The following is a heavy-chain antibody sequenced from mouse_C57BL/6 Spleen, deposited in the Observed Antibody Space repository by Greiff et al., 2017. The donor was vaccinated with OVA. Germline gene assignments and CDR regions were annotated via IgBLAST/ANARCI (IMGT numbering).Heavy chain of an antibody. D-gene: IGHD3-2*02. Sequence: LQESGAELVKPGASVKISCKASGYAFSSYWMNWVKQRPGKGLEWIGQIYPGDGDTNYNGKFTGKATLTADKSSSTAYMQLSGLTSEDSAVDFCAREETAQAKAWFAYWGQGTLVTVSA. V-gene: IGHV1-80*01. CDR3: AREETAQAKAWFAY. CDR2: IYPGDGDT. J-gene: IGHJ3*01. CDR1: GYAFSSYW.